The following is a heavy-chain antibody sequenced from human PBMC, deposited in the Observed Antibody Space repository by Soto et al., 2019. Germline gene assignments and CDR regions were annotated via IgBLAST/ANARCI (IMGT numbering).Heavy chain of an antibody. J-gene: IGHJ5*02. CDR1: GDSVSSNSAA. CDR2: TYYRSKWYN. D-gene: IGHD3-10*01. V-gene: IGHV6-1*01. CDR3: ARDDHSRINMVRGVIIVYSFHP. Sequence: SQTLSLTCAISGDSVSSNSAAWNWIRQSPSRGLEWLGRTYYRSKWYNDYAVSVKSRITINPDTSKNQFSLQLNSVTPEDTAVYYCARDDHSRINMVRGVIIVYSFHPWGQGTLVTVSS.